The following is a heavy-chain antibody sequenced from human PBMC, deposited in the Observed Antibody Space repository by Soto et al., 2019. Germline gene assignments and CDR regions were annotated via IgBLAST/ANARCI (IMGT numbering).Heavy chain of an antibody. CDR1: GGSISSGDYY. CDR3: ARAPRGYCSGGSCLEYYFDY. J-gene: IGHJ4*02. V-gene: IGHV4-30-4*01. CDR2: IYYSGST. D-gene: IGHD2-15*01. Sequence: QVQLQESGPGLVKPSQTLSLTCTVSGGSISSGDYYWSWIRQPPGKGLEWIGYIYYSGSTYYNPSLKSRFTISVDTSKNQFSLKLSSVTAADTAVYYCARAPRGYCSGGSCLEYYFDYWGQGTLVTVSS.